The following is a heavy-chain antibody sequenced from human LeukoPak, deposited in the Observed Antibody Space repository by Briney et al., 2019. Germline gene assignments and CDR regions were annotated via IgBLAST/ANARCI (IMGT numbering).Heavy chain of an antibody. CDR3: ARERQQSPKFGYYYYGMDV. CDR2: INPNSGGT. CDR1: GYTFTGYY. J-gene: IGHJ6*02. V-gene: IGHV1-2*04. Sequence: ASVKVSCKASGYTFTGYYMHWVRQAPGQGLEWMGWINPNSGGTNYAQKFQGWVTMTRDTSISTAYMELSRLRSDDTAVYYCARERQQSPKFGYYYYGMDVWGQGTTVTVSS. D-gene: IGHD6-13*01.